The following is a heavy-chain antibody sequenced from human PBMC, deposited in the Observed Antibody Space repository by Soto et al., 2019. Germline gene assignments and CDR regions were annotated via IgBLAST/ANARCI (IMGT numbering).Heavy chain of an antibody. D-gene: IGHD3-3*01. J-gene: IGHJ5*02. CDR1: GYSFTSYW. CDR2: IDPSDSYT. Sequence: AESLTISCKGSGYSFTSYWIIWVRQMPGKGLEWMGRIDPSDSYTNYSPSFQGHVTISADKSISTAYLQWSSLKASDTAMYYCARAIFGVAKNWFDPWGQGTMVTVSS. V-gene: IGHV5-10-1*01. CDR3: ARAIFGVAKNWFDP.